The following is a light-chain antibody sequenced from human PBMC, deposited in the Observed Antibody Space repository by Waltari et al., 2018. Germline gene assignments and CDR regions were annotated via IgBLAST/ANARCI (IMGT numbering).Light chain of an antibody. J-gene: IGLJ2*01. Sequence: QAVLTQPPSVSVAPGQTVTISCSGTTSNIGDNYVSWYQQFPGTAPKLLIYDVYSRPSGIPDRFSGSKSGTSATLTITGLQTGDEADYYCGTWDGSLSVGVFGGGTKLTVL. CDR1: TSNIGDNY. CDR3: GTWDGSLSVGV. V-gene: IGLV1-51*01. CDR2: DVY.